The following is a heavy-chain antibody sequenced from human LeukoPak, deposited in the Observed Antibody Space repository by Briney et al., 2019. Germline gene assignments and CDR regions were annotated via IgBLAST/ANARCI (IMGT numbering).Heavy chain of an antibody. D-gene: IGHD3-3*01. CDR3: ARFPRVDSSHH. Sequence: SETLFLTCTVAGGSISGYYWSWIRQPPGKGLEWIGYIHYSGSTNYNPSLKSRVTVSLDTSMNQFSLNLYSMTAADTAVYYCARFPRVDSSHHWGQGALVTVSS. CDR1: GGSISGYY. V-gene: IGHV4-59*08. J-gene: IGHJ5*02. CDR2: IHYSGST.